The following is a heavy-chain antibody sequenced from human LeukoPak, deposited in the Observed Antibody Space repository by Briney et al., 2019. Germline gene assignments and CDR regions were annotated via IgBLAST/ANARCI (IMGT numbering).Heavy chain of an antibody. CDR2: ISGSGGST. V-gene: IGHV3-23*01. CDR1: GFTFSSYA. J-gene: IGHJ4*02. D-gene: IGHD3-9*01. CDR3: AKASGYDILTGYYDFDY. Sequence: GGSLRLSCAASGFTFSSYAMSWVRQAPGKGLEWVSAISGSGGSTYYADSVKGRFTISRDNSKNTLYLQMNSLRAEDTAVYYCAKASGYDILTGYYDFDYWGQETLVTVSS.